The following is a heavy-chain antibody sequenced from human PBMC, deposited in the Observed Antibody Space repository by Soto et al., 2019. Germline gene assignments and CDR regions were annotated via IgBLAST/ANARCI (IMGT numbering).Heavy chain of an antibody. CDR1: GGSVSSVSYY. J-gene: IGHJ4*02. CDR2: IYYSGST. CDR3: ARGLITGSHYSGGWYYFDS. Sequence: PSETLSLTCTVSGGSVSSVSYYWSCIRQPPGKGLEWIGYIYYSGSTNYNPSLKSRVTISVDTSKNQFSLKLSSVTAADTAVYYCARGLITGSHYSGGWYYFDSWGQGTQVTVS. V-gene: IGHV4-61*01. D-gene: IGHD6-19*01.